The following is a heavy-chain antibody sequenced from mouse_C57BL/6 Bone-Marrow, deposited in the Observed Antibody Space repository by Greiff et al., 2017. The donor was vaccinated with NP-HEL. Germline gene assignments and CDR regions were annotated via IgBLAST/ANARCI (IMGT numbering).Heavy chain of an antibody. CDR1: GYSFTGYY. V-gene: IGHV1-42*01. Sequence: DVKLVESGPELVKPGASVKISCKASGYSFTGYYMNWVKQSPEKSLEWIGEINPSTGGTTYNQKFKAKATLTVDKSSSTAYMQLKSLTSEDSAVYYCARGDTVGAMDYWGQGTSVTVSS. J-gene: IGHJ4*01. D-gene: IGHD1-1*01. CDR3: ARGDTVGAMDY. CDR2: INPSTGGT.